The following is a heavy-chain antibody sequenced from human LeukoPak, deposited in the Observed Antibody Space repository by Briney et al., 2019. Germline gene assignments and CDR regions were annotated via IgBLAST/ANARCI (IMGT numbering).Heavy chain of an antibody. V-gene: IGHV4-34*01. J-gene: IGHJ4*02. Sequence: SETLSLTCAVYGRSFSGYYWSWIRQTPGKGLEWIGEINHSGSTTYNPSLKSRVTISVDTSKNQFSLKLSSVTAADTALYYCARGQGTVTTHWGQGTLVTVSS. D-gene: IGHD4-17*01. CDR3: ARGQGTVTTH. CDR1: GRSFSGYY. CDR2: INHSGST.